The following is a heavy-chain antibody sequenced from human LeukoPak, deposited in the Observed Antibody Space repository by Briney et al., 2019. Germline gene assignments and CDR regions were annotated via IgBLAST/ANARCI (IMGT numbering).Heavy chain of an antibody. Sequence: GASVKVSCKASGYTFTSYDINWVRQATGQGLEWMGCMNPNSGDTGYAQKFQGRVTMTRNTSISTAYMELSSLRSEDTAVYYCARGYGLAAGTEFYDYWGQGTLVTVSS. CDR3: ARGYGLAAGTEFYDY. V-gene: IGHV1-8*01. CDR1: GYTFTSYD. D-gene: IGHD6-13*01. CDR2: MNPNSGDT. J-gene: IGHJ4*02.